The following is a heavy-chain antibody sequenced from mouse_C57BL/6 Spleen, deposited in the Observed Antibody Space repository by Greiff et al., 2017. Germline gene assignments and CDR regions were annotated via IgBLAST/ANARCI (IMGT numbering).Heavy chain of an antibody. Sequence: LMESGPELVKPGASVKISCKASGYAFSSSWMNWVKQRPGKGLEWIGRIYPGDGDTNYNGKFKGKATLTADKSSSTAYMQLSSLTSEDSAVYFCARSDYGTTLRYFDVWGTGTTVTVSS. CDR2: IYPGDGDT. J-gene: IGHJ1*03. CDR1: GYAFSSSW. V-gene: IGHV1-82*01. D-gene: IGHD1-1*01. CDR3: ARSDYGTTLRYFDV.